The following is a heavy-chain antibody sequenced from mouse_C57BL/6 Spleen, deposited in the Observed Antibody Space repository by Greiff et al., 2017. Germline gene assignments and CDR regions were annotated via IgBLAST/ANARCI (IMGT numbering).Heavy chain of an antibody. CDR3: ARWDNSFAY. Sequence: VQLQQPGAELVMPGASVKLSCKASGYTFTSYWMHWVKQRPGQGLEWIGEIDPSDSYTNYNQKFKGKSTLTVDKSSSTAYMQLSSLTSEDSAVYYCARWDNSFAYWGLGTLVTVSA. D-gene: IGHD1-3*01. V-gene: IGHV1-69*01. J-gene: IGHJ3*01. CDR1: GYTFTSYW. CDR2: IDPSDSYT.